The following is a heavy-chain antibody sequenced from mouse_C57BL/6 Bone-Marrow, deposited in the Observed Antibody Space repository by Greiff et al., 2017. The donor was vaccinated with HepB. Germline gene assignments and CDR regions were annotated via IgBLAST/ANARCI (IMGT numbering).Heavy chain of an antibody. Sequence: QVQLQQSGAELARPGASVKLSCKASGYTFTSYGISWVKQRTGQGLEWIGEIYPRSGNTYYNEKFKGKATLTADKSSSTAYMELRSLTSEDSAVYFCARWLITTGGYFDVWGTGTTVPVSS. CDR3: ARWLITTGGYFDV. V-gene: IGHV1-81*01. CDR2: IYPRSGNT. D-gene: IGHD1-1*01. J-gene: IGHJ1*03. CDR1: GYTFTSYG.